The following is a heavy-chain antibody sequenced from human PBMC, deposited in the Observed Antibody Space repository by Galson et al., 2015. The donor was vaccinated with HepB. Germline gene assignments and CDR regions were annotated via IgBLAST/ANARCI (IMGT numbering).Heavy chain of an antibody. J-gene: IGHJ4*02. CDR2: IIPILGIA. V-gene: IGHV1-69*02. CDR1: GGTLSSYT. D-gene: IGHD1-26*01. CDR3: ARGRMLFGALFDY. Sequence: SVKVSCKASGGTLSSYTISWVRQAPGQGLEWMGRIIPILGIANYAQKFQGRVTITADKSTSTAYMELSSLRSEDTAVYYCARGRMLFGALFDYWGQGTLVTVSS.